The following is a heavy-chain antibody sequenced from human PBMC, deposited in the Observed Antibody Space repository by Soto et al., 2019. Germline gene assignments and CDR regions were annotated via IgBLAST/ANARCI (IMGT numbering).Heavy chain of an antibody. V-gene: IGHV3-30*18. J-gene: IGHJ6*02. D-gene: IGHD7-27*01. CDR1: GYIFSNYG. Sequence: QVQLVESGGGVVQPGRSLRLSCAASGYIFSNYGMHWVRQAPGKGLEGVAVTSYDGSKKYYADSVKGRFTISKDNSKNTVYLQMNSLRIEDTAVYYWAKWGLSGHGMDVWGQGTTVTVSS. CDR3: AKWGLSGHGMDV. CDR2: TSYDGSKK.